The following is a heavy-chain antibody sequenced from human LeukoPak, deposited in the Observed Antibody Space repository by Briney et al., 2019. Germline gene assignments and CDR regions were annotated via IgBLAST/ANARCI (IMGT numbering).Heavy chain of an antibody. J-gene: IGHJ4*02. CDR1: GDSISSGDYY. CDR2: IYYSGST. Sequence: PSETLSLTCTVSGDSISSGDYYWSWIRQPAGKGLEWIGSIYYSGSTYYNPSLKSRVTISVDTSKNQFSLKLSSVTAADPAVYYYARGRDYWVTYDYWGQGTLVTVSS. D-gene: IGHD2-21*02. V-gene: IGHV4-39*07. CDR3: ARGRDYWVTYDY.